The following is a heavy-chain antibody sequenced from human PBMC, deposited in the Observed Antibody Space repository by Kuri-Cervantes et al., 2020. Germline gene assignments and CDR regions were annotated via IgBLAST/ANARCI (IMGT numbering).Heavy chain of an antibody. CDR2: ISAYNGNT. V-gene: IGHV1-18*01. Sequence: ASVKVSCKASGYTFTSYGISWVRQAPGQGLEWMGWISAYNGNTNYAQKFQGRVTITTDESTSTAYMELSGLRSEDTAVYYCARVGYYYDSSGYYDYWGQGTLVTVSS. CDR1: GYTFTSYG. J-gene: IGHJ4*02. CDR3: ARVGYYYDSSGYYDY. D-gene: IGHD3-22*01.